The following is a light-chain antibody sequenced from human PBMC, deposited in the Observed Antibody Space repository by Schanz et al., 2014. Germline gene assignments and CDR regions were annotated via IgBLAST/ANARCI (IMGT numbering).Light chain of an antibody. CDR2: SNN. Sequence: QSVLTQPPSASGTPGQRVTISCSGSNSNIGSNTVNWYQHLPGTAPKLLIYSNNVGPSGVPDRFSGSKSGTSASLAISGLQSEDEAEYYCAVWDDSLNGFYVFGTGTKLTVL. J-gene: IGLJ1*01. CDR3: AVWDDSLNGFYV. CDR1: NSNIGSNT. V-gene: IGLV1-44*01.